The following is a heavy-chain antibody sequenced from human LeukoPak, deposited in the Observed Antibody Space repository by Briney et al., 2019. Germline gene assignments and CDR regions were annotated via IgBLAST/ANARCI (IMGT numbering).Heavy chain of an antibody. CDR3: ARDTVAVTPEYFQH. D-gene: IGHD6-19*01. J-gene: IGHJ1*01. CDR2: IYTSGST. CDR1: GGSIISYY. Sequence: KPSETLSLTCTVSGGSIISYYWSWIRQPAGKGLEWIGRIYTSGSTNYNPSLKSRVTMSVDTSKNQFSLKLSSVTAADTAVYYCARDTVAVTPEYFQHWGQGTLVTVSS. V-gene: IGHV4-4*07.